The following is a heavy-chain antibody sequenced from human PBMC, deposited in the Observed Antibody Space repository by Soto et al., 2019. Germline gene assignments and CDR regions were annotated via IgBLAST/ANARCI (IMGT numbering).Heavy chain of an antibody. CDR3: ARGPSGDKVDS. CDR1: GGSISSYY. D-gene: IGHD7-27*01. V-gene: IGHV4-59*04. J-gene: IGHJ4*02. Sequence: SLTCTVSGGSISSYYWSWIRQPPGKGLELIGYIYDGGRTYNNPSLESRVTMSVDTSKSQLSLTLSSVSAADTAVYYCARGPSGDKVDSWGQGTLVTAPQ. CDR2: IYDGGRT.